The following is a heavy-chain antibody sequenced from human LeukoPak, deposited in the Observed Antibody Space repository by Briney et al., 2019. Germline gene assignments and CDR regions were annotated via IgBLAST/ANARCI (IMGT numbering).Heavy chain of an antibody. V-gene: IGHV4-31*03. Sequence: SQTLSLTCTVSGGSISSGGYYWSWIRQHPGKGLEWIGYIYYSGSTYYNPSLKSRVTISVDTSKNQFSLKLSSVTAADTAVYYCARVTTYCSGGSCYPERGFDYWGQGTLVTVSS. CDR3: ARVTTYCSGGSCYPERGFDY. J-gene: IGHJ4*02. D-gene: IGHD2-15*01. CDR1: GGSISSGGYY. CDR2: IYYSGST.